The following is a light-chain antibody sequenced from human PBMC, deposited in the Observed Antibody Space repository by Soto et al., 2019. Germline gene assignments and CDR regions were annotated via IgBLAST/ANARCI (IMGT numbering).Light chain of an antibody. CDR3: QRSYSTPIT. Sequence: DIEMTQSPSSLSAGRGDIVTITWRASQSISSYLDWYQQKPGKAHKLLIYAASSLQSGVPSRFSGSGSGTDFTLTISSLQPEDFATYYCQRSYSTPITFGQGTRLEI. CDR1: QSISSY. CDR2: AAS. V-gene: IGKV1-39*01. J-gene: IGKJ5*01.